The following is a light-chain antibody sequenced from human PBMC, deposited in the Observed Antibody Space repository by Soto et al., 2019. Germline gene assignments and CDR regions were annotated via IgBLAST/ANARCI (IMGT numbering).Light chain of an antibody. J-gene: IGLJ2*01. CDR3: CSYAGSSSLV. Sequence: QSALTQPASVSGSPGQSITISCTGSSSDVGSYHLVSWYQQQPGKAPKVIIYEGTKRPSGVSNRFSGSKSGNTASLTVSGLQAEDEADYYCCSYAGSSSLVFGGVTKLTVL. V-gene: IGLV2-23*01. CDR2: EGT. CDR1: SSDVGSYHL.